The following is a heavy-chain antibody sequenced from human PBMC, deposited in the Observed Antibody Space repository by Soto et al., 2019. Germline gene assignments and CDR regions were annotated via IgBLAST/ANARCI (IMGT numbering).Heavy chain of an antibody. CDR3: ARHYYTRLVHCSGGGCPLDY. CDR2: INSDGSST. D-gene: IGHD2-15*01. Sequence: EVQLVESGGGLVQPGGSLRLSCAASGFTFSTYWMHWVRQAPGKGLVWVSRINSDGSSTNYADSVKGRFTISRDNAENTLYLEINNLRAEDTAVYYCARHYYTRLVHCSGGGCPLDYWGQGTLVTVSS. CDR1: GFTFSTYW. J-gene: IGHJ4*02. V-gene: IGHV3-74*01.